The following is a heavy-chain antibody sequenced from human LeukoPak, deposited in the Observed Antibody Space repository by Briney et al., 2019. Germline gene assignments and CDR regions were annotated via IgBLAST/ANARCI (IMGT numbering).Heavy chain of an antibody. Sequence: GGSLRLSCAASGFXFSSYTINWVRQAPGKGLEWVSSISGSTNYIYFAASVKGRFTISRDNAKNSLYLQMNSLRAEDTAVYYCARTYYYGSGSNDYWGQRTLVTVSS. CDR3: ARTYYYGSGSNDY. CDR1: GFXFSSYT. J-gene: IGHJ4*02. V-gene: IGHV3-21*01. CDR2: ISGSTNYI. D-gene: IGHD3-10*01.